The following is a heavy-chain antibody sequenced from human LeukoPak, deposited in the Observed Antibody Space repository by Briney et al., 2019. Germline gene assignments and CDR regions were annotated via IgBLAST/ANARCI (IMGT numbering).Heavy chain of an antibody. V-gene: IGHV1-2*02. D-gene: IGHD3-22*01. CDR3: ATSTAYDNSGYYYFDY. CDR2: INPNSGGT. J-gene: IGHJ4*02. CDR1: GYTFTGYY. Sequence: ASVKVSCKASGYTFTGYYMHWVRQAPGQGLEWMGWINPNSGGTNYAQKFQGRVTMTRDTSISTAYMELSRLRSDDTAVYYCATSTAYDNSGYYYFDYWGQGTLVTVSS.